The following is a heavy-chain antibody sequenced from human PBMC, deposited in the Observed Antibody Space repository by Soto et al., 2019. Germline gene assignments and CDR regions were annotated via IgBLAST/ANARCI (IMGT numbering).Heavy chain of an antibody. CDR2: IIPILGIA. V-gene: IGHV1-69*10. Sequence: SVKVSCKASGGTFSSYAISWVRQAPGQGLEWMGGIIPILGIANYAQKFQGRVTITADKSTSTAYMELSSLRSEDTAVYYCARWYSSDYYFDYWGQGTLVTVSS. CDR1: GGTFSSYA. J-gene: IGHJ4*02. CDR3: ARWYSSDYYFDY. D-gene: IGHD6-19*01.